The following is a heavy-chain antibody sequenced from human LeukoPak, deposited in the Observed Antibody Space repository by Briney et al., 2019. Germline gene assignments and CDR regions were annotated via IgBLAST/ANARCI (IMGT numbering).Heavy chain of an antibody. CDR1: GFIFSNTD. CDR2: ITGGGRST. Sequence: GGSLRLSCAASGFIFSNTDMSWVRQAPGKGLEWVSTITGGGRSTNYADSVKGRFTIFRDNSKNTLYLQMNNLGAEDTAVYYCATGGGADYFDYWGQGTLVTVSS. CDR3: ATGGGADYFDY. J-gene: IGHJ4*02. V-gene: IGHV3-23*01. D-gene: IGHD1-26*01.